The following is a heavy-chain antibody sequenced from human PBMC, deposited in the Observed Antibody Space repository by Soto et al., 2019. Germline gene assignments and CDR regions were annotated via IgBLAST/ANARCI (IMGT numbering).Heavy chain of an antibody. Sequence: SEPLSLTCTVSGGSISSYFWSWIRKPPGKGLEWIGYIYYSGSTNYNPSLKSRVTISVDTSKNQFSLKLSSVTAADTAVYYCARDRCTNGVCYAPSDYWGQGTLVTVSS. CDR1: GGSISSYF. D-gene: IGHD2-8*01. CDR2: IYYSGST. V-gene: IGHV4-59*01. J-gene: IGHJ4*02. CDR3: ARDRCTNGVCYAPSDY.